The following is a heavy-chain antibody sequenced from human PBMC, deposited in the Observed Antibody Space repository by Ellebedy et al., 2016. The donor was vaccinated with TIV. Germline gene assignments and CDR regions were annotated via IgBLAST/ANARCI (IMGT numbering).Heavy chain of an antibody. CDR2: MNGDGNER. V-gene: IGHV3-7*01. J-gene: IGHJ4*02. D-gene: IGHD1-1*01. CDR1: GVTFSTSW. Sequence: PGGSLRLSCAVSGVTFSTSWMSWVRQAPGQGLEWVANMNGDGNERYYVDSVEGRFTISRDNTRNSLYLQMNSLRADDTAVYYCTKDGSGTMNFWGQGTLVTVSS. CDR3: TKDGSGTMNF.